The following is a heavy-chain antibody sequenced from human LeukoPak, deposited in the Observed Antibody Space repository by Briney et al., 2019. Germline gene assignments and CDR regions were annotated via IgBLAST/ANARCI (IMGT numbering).Heavy chain of an antibody. Sequence: GGSLRLFCAAAGFTFSNYEMHWVRQAPGKGLEWLSYISGSGDTEYYADSVKGRFTISRDNGENSLYLQMNSLRAEDTAVYYCARDSMAFDFWGQGTLVTVSS. CDR3: ARDSMAFDF. J-gene: IGHJ4*02. V-gene: IGHV3-48*03. CDR1: GFTFSNYE. D-gene: IGHD2/OR15-2a*01. CDR2: ISGSGDTE.